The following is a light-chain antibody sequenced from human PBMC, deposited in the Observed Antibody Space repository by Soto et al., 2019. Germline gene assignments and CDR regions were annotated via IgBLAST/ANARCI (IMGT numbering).Light chain of an antibody. CDR2: DAS. V-gene: IGKV3-11*01. Sequence: EIVLTQFPGTLSLSPGERATLSCRASQSVTSSSLAWYQQKPGQAPRLLIYDASNRATGIPARFSGSGSGTDFTLTISSLDPEDFAVYYCQQRSNWPWTFGQGTKVDIK. CDR1: QSVTSSS. J-gene: IGKJ1*01. CDR3: QQRSNWPWT.